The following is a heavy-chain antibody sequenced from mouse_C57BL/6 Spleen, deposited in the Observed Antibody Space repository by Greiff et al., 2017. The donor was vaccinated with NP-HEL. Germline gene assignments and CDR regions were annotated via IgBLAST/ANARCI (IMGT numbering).Heavy chain of an antibody. CDR2: IHPSDSDT. CDR1: GYTFTSYW. V-gene: IGHV1-74*01. CDR3: AIRINGSPHYYAMDY. J-gene: IGHJ4*01. D-gene: IGHD1-1*01. Sequence: VQLQQSGAELVKPGASVKVSCKASGYTFTSYWMHWVKQRPGQGLEWIGRIHPSDSDTNYNQKFKGKATLTVDKSSSTAYMQLSSLTSEDSAVYYCAIRINGSPHYYAMDYWGQGTSVTVSS.